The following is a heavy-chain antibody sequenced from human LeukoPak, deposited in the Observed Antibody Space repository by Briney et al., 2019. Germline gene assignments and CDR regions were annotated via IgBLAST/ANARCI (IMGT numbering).Heavy chain of an antibody. CDR3: ARMVAADNWFDP. Sequence: PGGSLRLSCAASGFTVSSNYMSWVRQAPGKGLEWVSVIYSGGSTYYADSVKGRFTISRDNSKNTLYLQMNSLRAEDTAVYYCARMVAADNWFDPWGQGTLVTVSS. V-gene: IGHV3-66*01. D-gene: IGHD6-13*01. J-gene: IGHJ5*02. CDR2: IYSGGST. CDR1: GFTVSSNY.